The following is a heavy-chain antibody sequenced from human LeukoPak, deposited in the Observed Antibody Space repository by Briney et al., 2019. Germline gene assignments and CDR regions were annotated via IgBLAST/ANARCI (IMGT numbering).Heavy chain of an antibody. J-gene: IGHJ4*02. CDR2: INQGGSET. D-gene: IGHD6-6*01. CDR3: ARLIGDRTIYDY. V-gene: IGHV3-7*01. CDR1: GFTFRTYW. Sequence: PGGSLRLSCAASGFTFRTYWMSWVRQAPGKGPEWVASINQGGSETYYVESVKGRFTISRDNAMNSFFLQMNSLRAEDTAVYYCARLIGDRTIYDYWGQGTLVTVSS.